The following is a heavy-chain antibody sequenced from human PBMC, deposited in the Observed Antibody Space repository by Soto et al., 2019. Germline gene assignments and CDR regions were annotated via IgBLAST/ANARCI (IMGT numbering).Heavy chain of an antibody. CDR3: ATGYYFDF. CDR2: INRNGGGA. Sequence: EVQLLDSGGGLVQPGGSLRLSCKVSGFPFSSYAMSWVRQAPGKGLEWVSSINRNGGGANYAVSVKGRFTISRDDSNDVLSLQMNSRRAEDTAIYYCATGYYFDFWGQGTLVTVSS. CDR1: GFPFSSYA. J-gene: IGHJ4*02. V-gene: IGHV3-23*01.